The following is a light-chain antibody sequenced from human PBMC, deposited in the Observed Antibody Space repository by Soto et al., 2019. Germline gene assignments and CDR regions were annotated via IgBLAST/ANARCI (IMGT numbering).Light chain of an antibody. CDR3: QQYGSSPFT. J-gene: IGKJ3*01. CDR1: QSVSSSY. CDR2: GAS. V-gene: IGKV3-20*01. Sequence: EIVLTQSPGTLSLSPGERATLSCRASQSVSSSYLAWYQQKPGQAPRLLIYGASSRATGISDRFSGSGSGTDVTLTISRLEPEDFAVYYCQQYGSSPFTFGPGTKVDIK.